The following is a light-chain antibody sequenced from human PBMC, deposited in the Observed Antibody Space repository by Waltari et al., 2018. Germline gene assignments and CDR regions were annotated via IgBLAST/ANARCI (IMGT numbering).Light chain of an antibody. Sequence: DIQMTQSPSTLSASVGDRVTITCRASQSINNLLAWYQQKPGKAPKVLMYKASSLESGVPSRFGGGASGTEFTLTISSLQPDDFATYYCQQYYNWWTFGQGTKVEIK. J-gene: IGKJ1*01. CDR3: QQYYNWWT. V-gene: IGKV1-5*03. CDR1: QSINNL. CDR2: KAS.